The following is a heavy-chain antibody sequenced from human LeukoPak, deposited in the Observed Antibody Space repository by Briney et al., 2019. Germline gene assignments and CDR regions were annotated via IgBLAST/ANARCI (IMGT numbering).Heavy chain of an antibody. V-gene: IGHV3-23*01. J-gene: IGHJ6*03. CDR3: AKDVFYPYYFMDV. D-gene: IGHD3-9*01. CDR1: GFTFSSYA. CDR2: ISGSGGST. Sequence: PGGSLRLSCAAFGFTFSSYAMSWVRQAPGRGLEWVSAISGSGGSTYYADSVKGRFTVSRDNSKNTLYLQMNSLRAEDTAVYYCAKDVFYPYYFMDVWGKGTTVTVSS.